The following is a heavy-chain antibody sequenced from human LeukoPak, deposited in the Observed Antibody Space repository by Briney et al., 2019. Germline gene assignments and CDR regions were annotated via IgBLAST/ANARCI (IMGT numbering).Heavy chain of an antibody. V-gene: IGHV3-23*01. CDR2: ISGSGGNS. Sequence: GGSLRLSRAASGFRFSLYAMAWVRQAPGKGLKWVSGISGSGGNSYYADSVKGRFTISRDNSNLYLEMNSLRADDTAVYYCAKDMREKYWYALHYLGQGALVSVSS. J-gene: IGHJ4*02. D-gene: IGHD2/OR15-2a*01. CDR3: AKDMREKYWYALHY. CDR1: GFRFSLYA.